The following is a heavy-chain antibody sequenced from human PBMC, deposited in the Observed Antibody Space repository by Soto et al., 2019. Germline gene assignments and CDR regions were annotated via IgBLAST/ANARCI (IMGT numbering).Heavy chain of an antibody. CDR2: INHSGST. J-gene: IGHJ6*02. CDR3: ARAHIVVVVAASVPSGMDV. V-gene: IGHV4-34*01. D-gene: IGHD2-15*01. CDR1: GGSFSGYY. Sequence: PSETLSLTCAVYGGSFSGYYWSWIRQPPGKGLEWIGEINHSGSTNYNPSLKSRVTISVDTSKNQFSLKLSSVTAADTAVYYCARAHIVVVVAASVPSGMDVWGQGTTVTFSS.